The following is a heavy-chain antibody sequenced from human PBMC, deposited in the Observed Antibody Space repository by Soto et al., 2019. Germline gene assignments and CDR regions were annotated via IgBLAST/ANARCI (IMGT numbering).Heavy chain of an antibody. CDR2: ISWDGGST. J-gene: IGHJ6*02. D-gene: IGHD6-13*01. V-gene: IGHV3-43*01. CDR1: GFTFDDYT. Sequence: EVQLVESGGVAVQPGGSLRLSCAASGFTFDDYTMHWVRQAPGKGLEWVSLISWDGGSTYYADSVKGRFTISRDNSKNSLYLQMNSLRTDDTALYYCAKDLGGSSWWSGYYYGMDVWGQGTTVTVSS. CDR3: AKDLGGSSWWSGYYYGMDV.